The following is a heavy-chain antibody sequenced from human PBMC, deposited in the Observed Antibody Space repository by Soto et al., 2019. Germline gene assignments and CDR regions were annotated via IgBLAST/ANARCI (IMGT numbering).Heavy chain of an antibody. CDR2: INHSGST. V-gene: IGHV4-34*01. CDR1: GGSFSGYY. CDR3: ARGRNYSWDY. D-gene: IGHD1-7*01. Sequence: PSETLSLTCAVYGGSFSGYYWSWIRQPPGKGLEWRGEINHSGSTNYNPSLKSRVTISVDTSKNQFSLKLSSVTAADTAVYYCARGRNYSWDYWGQGTLVTVSS. J-gene: IGHJ4*02.